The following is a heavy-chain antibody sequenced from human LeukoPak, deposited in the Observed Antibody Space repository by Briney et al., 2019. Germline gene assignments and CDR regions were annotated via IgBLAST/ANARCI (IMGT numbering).Heavy chain of an antibody. D-gene: IGHD1-26*01. J-gene: IGHJ4*02. Sequence: EASVKVSCTASGYTFTSYDINWVRQATGQGLEWMGWMIPNSGNTGYAQKFQGRVTMTRNTSISTAYMELSSLRSEDTAVYYCARGGYSGSYSSYWSQGTLVTVSS. CDR3: ARGGYSGSYSSY. CDR2: MIPNSGNT. V-gene: IGHV1-8*01. CDR1: GYTFTSYD.